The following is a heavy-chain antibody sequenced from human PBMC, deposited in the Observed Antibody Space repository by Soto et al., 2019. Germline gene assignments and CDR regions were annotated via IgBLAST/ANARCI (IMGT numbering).Heavy chain of an antibody. Sequence: GGSLRLSCAASGFTFSTYAMSWVRQAPGKGLEWVSTISGSGSSTHYADSVKGRFTISRDNSKNTLYLQMNSLRAEDTAVYYCAKSEVVVLSRAVGPVDYWGQGTLVTVSS. CDR2: ISGSGSST. CDR1: GFTFSTYA. CDR3: AKSEVVVLSRAVGPVDY. D-gene: IGHD3-22*01. J-gene: IGHJ4*02. V-gene: IGHV3-23*01.